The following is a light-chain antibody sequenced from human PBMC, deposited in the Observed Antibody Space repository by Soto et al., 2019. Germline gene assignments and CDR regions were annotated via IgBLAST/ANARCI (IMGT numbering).Light chain of an antibody. CDR2: EVS. CDR1: SSDVGDYNS. CDR3: SSYAGSNNFVV. J-gene: IGLJ2*01. Sequence: QSVLTQPPSASGSPGQSVTISCTGTSSDVGDYNSVSWYQQHPGKAPKLMISEVSKRPSGVPDRFSGSKSGNTASLTVSGLQAEDEADDYCSSYAGSNNFVVFGGGTKLTVL. V-gene: IGLV2-8*01.